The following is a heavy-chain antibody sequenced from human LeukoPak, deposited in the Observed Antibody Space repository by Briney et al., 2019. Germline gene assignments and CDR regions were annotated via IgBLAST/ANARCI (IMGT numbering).Heavy chain of an antibody. V-gene: IGHV4-61*02. Sequence: SQTLSLTCTVSGGSISSGSYYWSWIRQPAGKGLEWIGRIYTSGSTNYNPSLKSRVTISVDTSKNQFSLKLSSVTAADTAVYYCARWDTPMVQQPFDYWGQGTLVTVSS. CDR3: ARWDTPMVQQPFDY. D-gene: IGHD5-18*01. CDR1: GGSISSGSYY. CDR2: IYTSGST. J-gene: IGHJ4*02.